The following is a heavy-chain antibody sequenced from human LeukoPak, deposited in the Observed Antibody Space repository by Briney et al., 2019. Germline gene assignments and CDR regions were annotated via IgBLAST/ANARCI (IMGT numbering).Heavy chain of an antibody. V-gene: IGHV1-2*02. D-gene: IGHD1-26*01. CDR1: GYTFIDYY. J-gene: IGHJ4*01. Sequence: GASVKVSCKASGYTFIDYYIHWVRQAPGQGLEWMGWINPNSGVPNYAQKFQGRVTLTRDTSISTAYMALSRLRSDDTAVYYCARDPLGGTHYFDYWGQGNLVTVSS. CDR2: INPNSGVP. CDR3: ARDPLGGTHYFDY.